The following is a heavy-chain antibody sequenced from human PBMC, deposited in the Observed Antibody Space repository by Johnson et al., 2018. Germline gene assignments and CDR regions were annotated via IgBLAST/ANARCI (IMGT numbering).Heavy chain of an antibody. D-gene: IGHD6-19*01. CDR1: GFTFSSYS. CDR3: ATAVAASGAFDI. Sequence: VQLVESGGGLVKPGGSXRLSCAASGFTFSSYSINWVRQAPGKGLEWVSSISSSSSYIYYADSVKGRFTISRDNAKKSLYLQMNSLRAEDTAVYYCATAVAASGAFDIWGQGTMVTVSS. J-gene: IGHJ3*02. CDR2: ISSSSSYI. V-gene: IGHV3-21*01.